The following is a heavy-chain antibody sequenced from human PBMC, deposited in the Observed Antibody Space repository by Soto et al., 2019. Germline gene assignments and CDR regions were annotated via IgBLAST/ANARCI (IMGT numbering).Heavy chain of an antibody. V-gene: IGHV3-30*18. Sequence: QVQLVESGGGVVQPGRSLRLSCAASGFIFSSYGMHWVRQAPGKGLEWVAVISYEGSHTYYADSVKGRFTIARDNSKNTLYPQMNSLRPEDTDVYYCAKEVHCGGGSCSWSEGFDYWGQGTLLTVSS. D-gene: IGHD2-15*01. CDR3: AKEVHCGGGSCSWSEGFDY. J-gene: IGHJ4*02. CDR1: GFIFSSYG. CDR2: ISYEGSHT.